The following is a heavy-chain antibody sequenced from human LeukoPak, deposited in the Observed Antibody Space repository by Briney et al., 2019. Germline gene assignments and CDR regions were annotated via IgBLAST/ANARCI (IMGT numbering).Heavy chain of an antibody. V-gene: IGHV3-23*01. CDR1: GFTFSSYA. Sequence: GGSLRLSCAASGFTFSSYAMSWVRQAPGKGLEWVSAISGSGGSTYYADSVKGRFTISRDNSKNTLYLQMNSLRAEDTAVYYCAKALGRRSICGVVMKKYYFDYWGQGTLVTVSS. D-gene: IGHD3-3*01. J-gene: IGHJ4*02. CDR3: AKALGRRSICGVVMKKYYFDY. CDR2: ISGSGGST.